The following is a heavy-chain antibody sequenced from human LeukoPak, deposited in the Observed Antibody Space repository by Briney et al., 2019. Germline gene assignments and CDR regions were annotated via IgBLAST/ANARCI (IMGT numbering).Heavy chain of an antibody. CDR2: TYTSGST. Sequence: SETLSLTCTVSGGSISSYYWSWIRQPAGKGLEWIGRTYTSGSTNYNPSLKSRVTMSVDTSKNQFSLKLSSVTAADTAVYYCAGTRWGTYYDFWSGYYLVYWGQGTLVTVSS. V-gene: IGHV4-4*07. CDR1: GGSISSYY. CDR3: AGTRWGTYYDFWSGYYLVY. D-gene: IGHD3-3*01. J-gene: IGHJ4*02.